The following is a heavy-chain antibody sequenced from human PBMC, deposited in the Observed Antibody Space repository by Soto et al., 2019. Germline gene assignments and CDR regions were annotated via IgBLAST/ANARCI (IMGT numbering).Heavy chain of an antibody. CDR1: GFTFSNYG. D-gene: IGHD3-22*01. Sequence: GGSLRLSCAVSGFTFSNYGMNWVRQAPGKGLEWVSSIDGRSTYTYYADSVRGRFTVSRDNAKNSLYLQMNSLRAEDTAVYYCAREAMIFFFDYWGQGTLVTVSS. V-gene: IGHV3-21*01. CDR3: AREAMIFFFDY. J-gene: IGHJ4*02. CDR2: IDGRSTYT.